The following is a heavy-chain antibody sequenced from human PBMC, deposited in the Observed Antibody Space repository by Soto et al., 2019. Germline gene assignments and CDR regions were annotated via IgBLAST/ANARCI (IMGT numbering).Heavy chain of an antibody. CDR2: ISYDGSNK. Sequence: QVQLVESGGGVVQPGRSLRLSCAASGFTFSNYGIHFVRQAPGKGLEWVAVISYDGSNKYYADSVKGRFTISRDNSKTTLYLQMNSLRAEDTAVYYCARQLFPHTNVFDDWGQGTMVTVSS. D-gene: IGHD1-1*01. CDR3: ARQLFPHTNVFDD. V-gene: IGHV3-30*03. J-gene: IGHJ3*01. CDR1: GFTFSNYG.